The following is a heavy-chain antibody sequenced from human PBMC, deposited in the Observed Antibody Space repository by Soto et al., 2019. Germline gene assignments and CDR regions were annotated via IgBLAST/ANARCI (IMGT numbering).Heavy chain of an antibody. V-gene: IGHV1-3*01. CDR1: GYTFTSYA. CDR2: INAGNGNT. D-gene: IGHD7-27*01. Sequence: ASVKVSCKASGYTFTSYAMHWVRQTRGQRLEWMGWINAGNGNTKYSQKFQGRVTITRDTSASTAYMELSSLRSEDTAVYYCARAMLGLRIEEPFDYWGQGTLVTVS. J-gene: IGHJ4*02. CDR3: ARAMLGLRIEEPFDY.